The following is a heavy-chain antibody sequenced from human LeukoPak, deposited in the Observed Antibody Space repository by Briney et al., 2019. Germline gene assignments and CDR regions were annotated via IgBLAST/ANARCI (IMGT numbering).Heavy chain of an antibody. D-gene: IGHD6-19*01. CDR3: ARVGSGWYGGDAFDI. CDR1: GYTFTGYY. CDR2: INPNSGGT. Sequence: ASVKVSCKASGYTFTGYYMHWVRQAPGQGLEWMGRINPNSGGTNYAQKFQGRVTMTRDTSISTAYMELSRLRSDDTAVYYCARVGSGWYGGDAFDIWGQGTMVTVSS. J-gene: IGHJ3*02. V-gene: IGHV1-2*02.